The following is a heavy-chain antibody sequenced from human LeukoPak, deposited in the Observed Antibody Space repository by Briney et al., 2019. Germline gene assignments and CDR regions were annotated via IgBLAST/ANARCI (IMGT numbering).Heavy chain of an antibody. CDR2: ISAYTGNT. CDR1: GYTFTGYY. D-gene: IGHD4-17*01. CDR3: AREDYGDHYFDY. Sequence: ASVKVSCGASGYTFTGYYMSWVRQAPGQGPEWMGWISAYTGNTNYAQKLQGRITMYTDTSTSTAYLELRSLRSDDTAVYYCAREDYGDHYFDYWGQGTLVTVSS. V-gene: IGHV1-18*01. J-gene: IGHJ4*02.